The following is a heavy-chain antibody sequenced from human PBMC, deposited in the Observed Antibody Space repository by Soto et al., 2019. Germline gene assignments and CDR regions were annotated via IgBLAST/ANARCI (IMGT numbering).Heavy chain of an antibody. J-gene: IGHJ6*02. D-gene: IGHD1-7*01. V-gene: IGHV1-2*02. CDR2: INPNSGGT. CDR1: GYTFTDYY. CDR3: ARKLELRASYYYYYDMDV. Sequence: VKVSCKASGYTFTDYYMHWVRQAPGQGLEWMGWINPNSGGTNYAQKFQGRVTMTRDTSISTAYMELSRLRSDDTAVYYCARKLELRASYYYYYDMDVWGQGTTVTVSS.